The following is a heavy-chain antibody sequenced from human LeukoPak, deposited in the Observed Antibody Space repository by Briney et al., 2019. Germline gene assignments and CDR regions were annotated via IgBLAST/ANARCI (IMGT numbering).Heavy chain of an antibody. V-gene: IGHV1-18*01. J-gene: IGHJ6*03. CDR3: ARDREIVLMVYAHYYYYMDV. Sequence: ASVKVSCKASGYTFTSYGISWVRQAPGQGIEWMGLISAYNGNTNYAQKLQGRVTMTTDTSTSTAYMELRSLRSDDTAVYYCARDREIVLMVYAHYYYYMDVWGKGTTVTVSS. CDR2: ISAYNGNT. D-gene: IGHD2-8*01. CDR1: GYTFTSYG.